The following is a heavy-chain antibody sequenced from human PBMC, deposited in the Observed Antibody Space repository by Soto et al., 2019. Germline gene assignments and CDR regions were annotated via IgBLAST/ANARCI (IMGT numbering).Heavy chain of an antibody. CDR2: IIPILGIA. CDR3: ATRGITGPLYYYYYGMDV. CDR1: GGTFSSYA. Sequence: ASVKVSCKASGGTFSSYAISWVRQAPGQELDWMVGIIPILGIANYAQKYQGRVTITADKSTSTAYMELSSPRSEDTAVYYCATRGITGPLYYYYYGMDVWGQGTTVTVSS. J-gene: IGHJ6*01. D-gene: IGHD1-20*01. V-gene: IGHV1-69*10.